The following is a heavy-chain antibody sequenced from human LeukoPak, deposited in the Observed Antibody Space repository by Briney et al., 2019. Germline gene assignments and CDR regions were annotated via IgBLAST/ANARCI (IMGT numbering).Heavy chain of an antibody. V-gene: IGHV1-8*03. Sequence: ASVKVSCKASGYSFTNYDINWVRQATGQGLEWMGWMNPNSGNTGYAQKFQGRVTITRNTSISTAYMELSSLRSEDTAVYYCARGRGGRYCSGGSCFRNWFDPWGQGTLVTVSS. CDR1: GYSFTNYD. D-gene: IGHD2-15*01. CDR3: ARGRGGRYCSGGSCFRNWFDP. J-gene: IGHJ5*02. CDR2: MNPNSGNT.